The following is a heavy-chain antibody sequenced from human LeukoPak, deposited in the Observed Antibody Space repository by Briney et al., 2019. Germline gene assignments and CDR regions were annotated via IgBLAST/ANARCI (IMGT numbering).Heavy chain of an antibody. J-gene: IGHJ5*02. CDR1: GYTFTSYG. V-gene: IGHV1-18*04. D-gene: IGHD2-2*01. CDR3: ARIPPVVVPAAPNWFDP. Sequence: ASVKVSCKASGYTFTSYGISWVRQAPGQGLEWMGWISAYNGNTNYAQKLQGSVTMTTDTSTSTAYMELRSLRSDDTAVYYCARIPPVVVPAAPNWFDPWGQGTLVTVSS. CDR2: ISAYNGNT.